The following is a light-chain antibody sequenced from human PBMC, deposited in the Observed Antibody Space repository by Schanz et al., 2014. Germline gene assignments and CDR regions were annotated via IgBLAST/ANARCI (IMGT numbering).Light chain of an antibody. CDR3: QQTYTTPLT. CDR1: QSVASY. Sequence: DLQMTQSPYSLSASVGDRVTITCRASQSVASYLNWFQQKPGSAPKFLIYAASRLQTGVPSRFSGIGSGTEFTLTISDLQPEDVATYFCQQTYTTPLTFGGGTKV. V-gene: IGKV1-39*01. CDR2: AAS. J-gene: IGKJ4*01.